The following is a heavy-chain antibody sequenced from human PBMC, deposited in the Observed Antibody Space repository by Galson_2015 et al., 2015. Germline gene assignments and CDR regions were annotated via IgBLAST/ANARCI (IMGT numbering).Heavy chain of an antibody. CDR3: AREKVAVFDY. D-gene: IGHD6-19*01. J-gene: IGHJ4*02. CDR1: GGSIGRDY. CDR2: VYYSGST. V-gene: IGHV4-59*01. Sequence: ETLSLTCTVSGGSIGRDYWGWIRQPPGKGLEWIGYVYYSGSTNYNPSLKSRVTISVDTSKNQFSLKLSSVTAADTAVYYCAREKVAVFDYWGQGTLVTVSS.